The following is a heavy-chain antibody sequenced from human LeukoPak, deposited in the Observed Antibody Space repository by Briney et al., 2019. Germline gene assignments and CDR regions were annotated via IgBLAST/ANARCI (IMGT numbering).Heavy chain of an antibody. V-gene: IGHV4-30-4*08. CDR3: ARGRYCSSTSCFVHYYYMDV. J-gene: IGHJ6*03. CDR2: IYYSGST. CDR1: GGPISSGDYY. Sequence: SQTLSLTCTVSGGPISSGDYYWSWIRQPPGKGLEWIGYIYYSGSTYYNPSLKSRVTISVDTSKNQFSLKLSSVTAADTAVYYCARGRYCSSTSCFVHYYYMDVWGKGTTVTVSS. D-gene: IGHD2-2*01.